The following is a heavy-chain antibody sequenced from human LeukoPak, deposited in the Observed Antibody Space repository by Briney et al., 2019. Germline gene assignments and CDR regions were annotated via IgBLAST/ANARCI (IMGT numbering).Heavy chain of an antibody. CDR3: ARDGSGPFDY. Sequence: PGGSLRLSCAASGFTFSSYAMSWVRQAPGKGLEWVAVISYDGSNKYNADSVKGRFTISRDNSKNTLYLQMNSLRAEDTAVYYCARDGSGPFDYWGQGTLVTVSS. D-gene: IGHD6-19*01. CDR2: ISYDGSNK. V-gene: IGHV3-30-3*01. J-gene: IGHJ4*02. CDR1: GFTFSSYA.